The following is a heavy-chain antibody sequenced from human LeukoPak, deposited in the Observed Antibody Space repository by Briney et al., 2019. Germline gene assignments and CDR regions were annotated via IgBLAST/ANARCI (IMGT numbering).Heavy chain of an antibody. CDR2: IKQDGSDK. J-gene: IGHJ6*03. D-gene: IGHD5-24*01. Sequence: GGSLRLSCAASGFTFGDYWMNWVRQAPGKGLEWVANIKQDGSDKAYVDSVRGRFTISRDNAKSSLYLQMNSLRAEDTAVYYCAKVRDRRDGYNFYFYYYMDVWGKGTTVTVSS. CDR1: GFTFGDYW. CDR3: AKVRDRRDGYNFYFYYYMDV. V-gene: IGHV3-7*01.